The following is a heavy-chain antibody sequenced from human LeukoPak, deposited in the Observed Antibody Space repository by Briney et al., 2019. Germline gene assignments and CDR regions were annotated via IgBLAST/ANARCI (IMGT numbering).Heavy chain of an antibody. CDR2: INSDGSAT. Sequence: GGSLRLSCAASGFTFGSPWMHWVRQAPGKGLVWVSRINSDGSATAYADSVKGRFTISRDNAENTLYQQMNSLRVEDTAVYYCARGTAGYHSSYFDYWGQGTLVTVSS. V-gene: IGHV3-74*01. D-gene: IGHD3-16*02. CDR3: ARGTAGYHSSYFDY. CDR1: GFTFGSPW. J-gene: IGHJ4*02.